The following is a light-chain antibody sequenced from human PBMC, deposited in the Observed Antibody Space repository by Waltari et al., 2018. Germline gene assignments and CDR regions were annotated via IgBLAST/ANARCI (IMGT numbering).Light chain of an antibody. CDR2: ENE. CDR3: GTWDASLGGI. Sequence: QSVLTQPPSVSAAPGQTVTISCSADSSKIGNNYVSWYQHFPGTAPKLLIYENERRPSGIPDRCSGSKSGTSATLGITGLQTGDEADYYCGTWDASLGGIFGTGTKVTVL. CDR1: SSKIGNNY. J-gene: IGLJ1*01. V-gene: IGLV1-51*02.